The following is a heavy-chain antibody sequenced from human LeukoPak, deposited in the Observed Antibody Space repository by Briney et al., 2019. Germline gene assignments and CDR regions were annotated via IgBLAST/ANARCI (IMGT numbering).Heavy chain of an antibody. J-gene: IGHJ4*02. Sequence: PGGSLRLSCAASGFTFSSYAMHWVRQAPGKGLEYVSAISSNGGSTYYANSVKGRFTISRDNSKSTLYLQMGSLRAEDMAVYYCAREGNDILTGYRHLDYWGQGTLVTVSS. D-gene: IGHD3-9*01. V-gene: IGHV3-64*01. CDR1: GFTFSSYA. CDR2: ISSNGGST. CDR3: AREGNDILTGYRHLDY.